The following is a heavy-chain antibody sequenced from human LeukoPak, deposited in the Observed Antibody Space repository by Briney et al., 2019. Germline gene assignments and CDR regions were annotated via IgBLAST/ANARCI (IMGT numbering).Heavy chain of an antibody. CDR3: ASSFSTGWYRPLWPFDI. CDR1: GYSFTSYW. Sequence: GESLKISCKGSGYSFTSYWIGWVRQMPGKGLEWMGIIYPGDSDTRYSPSFQGQVTISADKSIITAYLQWSSLKASDTAMYYCASSFSTGWYRPLWPFDIWGQGTMVTVSS. CDR2: IYPGDSDT. J-gene: IGHJ3*02. D-gene: IGHD6-19*01. V-gene: IGHV5-51*01.